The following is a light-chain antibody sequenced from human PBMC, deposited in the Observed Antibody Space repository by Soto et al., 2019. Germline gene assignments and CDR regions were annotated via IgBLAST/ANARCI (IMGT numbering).Light chain of an antibody. Sequence: EIVLTQSPATLSVSPGERSALXGRSSQSVSIKLAWYQQKPGQAPRLLIYDTSTRATGIPARFSGSGSGTEFTLTISSLQSEDFAVYYCQQYNNWPPITFGQGTRLEIK. CDR3: QQYNNWPPIT. CDR1: QSVSIK. CDR2: DTS. J-gene: IGKJ5*01. V-gene: IGKV3-15*01.